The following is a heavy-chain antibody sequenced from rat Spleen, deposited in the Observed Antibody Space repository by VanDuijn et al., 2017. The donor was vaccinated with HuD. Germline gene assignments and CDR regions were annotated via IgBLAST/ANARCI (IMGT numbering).Heavy chain of an antibody. D-gene: IGHD1-2*01. Sequence: EVQLVESDGGLVQPGRSLKLSCVASGFTFNNYWMTWVRQAPAKGLEWVASISPSGGTTYYRDSVKGRFTISRDNAKSTLYLQMDSLRSEDTATYYCARLGGKYSSYNYLDNWGQGTLVTVSS. CDR2: ISPSGGTT. J-gene: IGHJ3*01. V-gene: IGHV5-31*01. CDR3: ARLGGKYSSYNYLDN. CDR1: GFTFNNYW.